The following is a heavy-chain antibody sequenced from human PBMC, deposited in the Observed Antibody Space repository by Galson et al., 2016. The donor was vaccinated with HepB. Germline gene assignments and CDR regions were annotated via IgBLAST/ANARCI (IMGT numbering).Heavy chain of an antibody. CDR1: GVAFTSYA. CDR2: ITGSGGDT. J-gene: IGHJ6*02. V-gene: IGHV3-23*01. Sequence: SLRLSCAASGVAFTSYAMTWVRQVPGKGLEWVSSITGSGGDTYYVDSVKGRFSISRDNSKNTLYLQMNNVRAEDTAVYYCAKDEFRGKSGSHQGSYFGMNVWGQGTTVTVSS. CDR3: AKDEFRGKSGSHQGSYFGMNV. D-gene: IGHD3-10*01.